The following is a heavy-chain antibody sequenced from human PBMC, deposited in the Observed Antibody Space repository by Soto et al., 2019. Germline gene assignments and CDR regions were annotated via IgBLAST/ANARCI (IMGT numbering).Heavy chain of an antibody. CDR3: AKDLGFSSGTGTTKYGMDV. D-gene: IGHD1-7*01. V-gene: IGHV3-23*01. CDR1: GFTFSSYA. Sequence: GGSLRLSCAASGFTFSSYAMSWVRQAPGKGLEWVSAISGSGGSTYYADSVKGRLTISRDNSKNTLYLQMNSLRAEDTAVYYCAKDLGFSSGTGTTKYGMDVWGQGTTVTVSS. J-gene: IGHJ6*02. CDR2: ISGSGGST.